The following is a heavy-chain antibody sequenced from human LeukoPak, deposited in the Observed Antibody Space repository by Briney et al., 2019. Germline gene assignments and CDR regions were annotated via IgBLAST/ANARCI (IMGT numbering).Heavy chain of an antibody. CDR2: IGPNGAST. Sequence: PGGSLRLSCSTSGFTFSNHFMHWVRQAPGKGLEYVSSIGPNGASTLYADYVKGRFTISRDNSKNALYLQLTSLRLEDTALYYCVKDLTGTWSFDYWGQGTLVTVSS. J-gene: IGHJ4*02. V-gene: IGHV3-64D*06. CDR3: VKDLTGTWSFDY. CDR1: GFTFSNHF. D-gene: IGHD3-9*01.